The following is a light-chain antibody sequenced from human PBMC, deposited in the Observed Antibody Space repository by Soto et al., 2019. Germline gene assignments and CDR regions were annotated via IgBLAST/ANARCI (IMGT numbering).Light chain of an antibody. J-gene: IGLJ1*01. V-gene: IGLV2-14*02. CDR3: SSYTVSVAPYV. CDR1: NSDVDNFNL. CDR2: EVT. Sequence: QSVLTQPASVSGSPGQSITISCTGINSDVDNFNLVSWYQQYPDEAPKLIIYEVTNRPSGVSSRFSGSKSGNTASLTISGLQAEDEADYYCSSYTVSVAPYVLGTGTKVTVL.